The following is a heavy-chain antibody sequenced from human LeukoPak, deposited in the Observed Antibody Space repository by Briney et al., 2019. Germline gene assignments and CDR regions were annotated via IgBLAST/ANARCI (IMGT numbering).Heavy chain of an antibody. CDR1: GYTFTGYY. Sequence: GASVKVSCKASGYTFTGYYMHWVRQAPGQGLEWMGWISAYNGNTNYAQKLQGRVTMTTDTSTSTAYMELRSLRSDDTAVYYCASCSGGSCYLDYWGQGTLVTVSS. J-gene: IGHJ4*02. V-gene: IGHV1-18*04. CDR3: ASCSGGSCYLDY. D-gene: IGHD2-15*01. CDR2: ISAYNGNT.